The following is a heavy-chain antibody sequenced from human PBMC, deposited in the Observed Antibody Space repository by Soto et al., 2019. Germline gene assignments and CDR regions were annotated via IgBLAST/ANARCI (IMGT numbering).Heavy chain of an antibody. CDR2: VNPDNGDT. Sequence: GASVKVSCKASGYTFTGNYIHWVQQAPGQGLEWMGWVNPDNGDTASAQKFQGRVTMTSDTSVTTAYMELSRLTSDDTAVYYCARDPRPPSGWLGFWEYGMDVWGQGXTVTVSS. V-gene: IGHV1-2*02. D-gene: IGHD3-3*01. J-gene: IGHJ6*02. CDR3: ARDPRPPSGWLGFWEYGMDV. CDR1: GYTFTGNY.